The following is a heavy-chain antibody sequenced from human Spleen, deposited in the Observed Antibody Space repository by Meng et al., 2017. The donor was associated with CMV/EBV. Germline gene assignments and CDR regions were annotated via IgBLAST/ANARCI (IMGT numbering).Heavy chain of an antibody. CDR2: ISSSSSSI. Sequence: GESLKISCAASGFTFSSYSMNWVRQAPGKGPEWVSYISSSSSSIYYADSVKGRFTISRDNAKNSLYVQMNSLRAEDTAVYYCARGSYPSAFDYWGQGTLVTVSS. CDR3: ARGSYPSAFDY. D-gene: IGHD1-26*01. J-gene: IGHJ4*02. V-gene: IGHV3-48*04. CDR1: GFTFSSYS.